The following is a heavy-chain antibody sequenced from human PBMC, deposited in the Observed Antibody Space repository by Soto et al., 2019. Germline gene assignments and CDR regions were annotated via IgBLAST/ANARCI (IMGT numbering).Heavy chain of an antibody. V-gene: IGHV1-18*01. CDR1: GYTFTSYG. D-gene: IGHD3-9*01. CDR3: ARERVQHPRYDILTGYYGYYYYGMDV. Sequence: ASVKVSCKASGYTFTSYGISWVRQAPGQGLEWMGWISAYNGSTNYAQKLQGRVTMTTDTSTSPAYMEPRSLRSDDTAVYYCARERVQHPRYDILTGYYGYYYYGMDVWGQGTTVTVSS. CDR2: ISAYNGST. J-gene: IGHJ6*01.